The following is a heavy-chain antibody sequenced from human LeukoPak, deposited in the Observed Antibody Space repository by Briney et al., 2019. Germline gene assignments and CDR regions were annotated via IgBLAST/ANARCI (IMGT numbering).Heavy chain of an antibody. Sequence: PGRSLRLSCAASGFTFSSYGMHWVRQAPGKGLEWVAVIWYDGSNKYYADSVKGRFTISRDNSKNTLYLQMNSLRAEDTAVYYCARDKAHSSSWYGLRYWGQGTLVTVSS. J-gene: IGHJ4*02. V-gene: IGHV3-33*01. CDR1: GFTFSSYG. D-gene: IGHD6-13*01. CDR2: IWYDGSNK. CDR3: ARDKAHSSSWYGLRY.